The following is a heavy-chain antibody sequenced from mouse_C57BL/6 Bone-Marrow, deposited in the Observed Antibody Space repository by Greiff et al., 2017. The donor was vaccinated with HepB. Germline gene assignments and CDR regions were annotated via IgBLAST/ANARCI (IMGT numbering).Heavy chain of an antibody. CDR1: GYTFTSYW. CDR3: ARGQLRPLYAMDY. Sequence: QVQLQQPGAELVKPGASVKMSCKASGYTFTSYWITWVKQRPGQGLEWIGDIYPGSGSTNYNEKFKSKATLTVDTSSSTAYMHLSSLTSEDSAVYYCARGQLRPLYAMDYWGQGTSVTVSS. CDR2: IYPGSGST. D-gene: IGHD3-2*02. J-gene: IGHJ4*01. V-gene: IGHV1-55*01.